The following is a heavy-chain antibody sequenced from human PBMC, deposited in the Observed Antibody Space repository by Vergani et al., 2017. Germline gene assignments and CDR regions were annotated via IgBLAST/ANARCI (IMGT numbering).Heavy chain of an antibody. J-gene: IGHJ3*02. CDR3: TRHWSNYYDNSGHAFDI. CDR2: ISSSSSYI. V-gene: IGHV3-21*01. Sequence: DVQLVESGGGLVKPGGSLRLSCAASGFTFSSYSMNWVRQAPGKGLGWVSSISSSSSYIYYADSVKGRLTISRANAKKSLYLQMNSLRAEYTSVYYCTRHWSNYYDNSGHAFDIWGQGSMVTVSS. CDR1: GFTFSSYS. D-gene: IGHD3-22*01.